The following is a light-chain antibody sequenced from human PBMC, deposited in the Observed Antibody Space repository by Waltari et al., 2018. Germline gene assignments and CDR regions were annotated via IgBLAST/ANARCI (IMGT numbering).Light chain of an antibody. Sequence: QSVLTQSPSASGTPGQRVPISCSGSSSNIGRNIVNWYQQFPGTAPKLLIFNDNQRPSGVPDRFSGSKSGPSASLAISGLQSEDEAHYYCSGWDDSLNGWVFGGGTKLTVL. CDR1: SSNIGRNI. CDR2: NDN. J-gene: IGLJ3*02. V-gene: IGLV1-44*01. CDR3: SGWDDSLNGWV.